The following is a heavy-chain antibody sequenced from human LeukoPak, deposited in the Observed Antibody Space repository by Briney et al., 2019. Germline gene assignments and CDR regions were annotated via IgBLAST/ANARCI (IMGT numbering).Heavy chain of an antibody. CDR2: LRPDGSDK. CDR1: GFTFSDYW. Sequence: PGGSLRLSCTGSGFTFSDYWMTWARQAPGKGLEWVANLRPDGSDKYYVDSVKGRFTISRDNAKKLVYLQMNSLRAEDTAVYYCARVLSGSGYFSPLDHWGQGTLVTVSS. V-gene: IGHV3-7*02. CDR3: ARVLSGSGYFSPLDH. J-gene: IGHJ4*02. D-gene: IGHD5-12*01.